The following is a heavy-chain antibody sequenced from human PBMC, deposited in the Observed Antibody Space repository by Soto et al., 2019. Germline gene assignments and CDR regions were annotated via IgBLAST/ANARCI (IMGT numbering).Heavy chain of an antibody. CDR3: ARDYEKYCSITSCSSGDSSYYGMDV. CDR2: IYHSGST. CDR1: GYSISSGYY. V-gene: IGHV4-38-2*02. D-gene: IGHD2-2*01. J-gene: IGHJ6*02. Sequence: PSETLSLTCAVSGYSISSGYYWGWIRQPPGKGLEWIGSIYHSGSTYYNPSLKSRVTISVDTSKNQFSLKLSSVTAADTAVYYCARDYEKYCSITSCSSGDSSYYGMDVWGQGTMVTVSS.